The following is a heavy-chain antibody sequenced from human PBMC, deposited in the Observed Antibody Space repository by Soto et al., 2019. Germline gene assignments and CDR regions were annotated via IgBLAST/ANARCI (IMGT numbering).Heavy chain of an antibody. CDR3: ARAYRENYFYAMDV. Sequence: SVKVSCKASGGSFSNYAISWVRQAPGQGLEWMGGIIPMFGIGNYAEKFLGRVTITADESTSTSHMELSSLRSEDTAVYFCARAYRENYFYAMDVWGQGTTVTVSS. CDR2: IIPMFGIG. J-gene: IGHJ6*02. CDR1: GGSFSNYA. D-gene: IGHD1-26*01. V-gene: IGHV1-69*13.